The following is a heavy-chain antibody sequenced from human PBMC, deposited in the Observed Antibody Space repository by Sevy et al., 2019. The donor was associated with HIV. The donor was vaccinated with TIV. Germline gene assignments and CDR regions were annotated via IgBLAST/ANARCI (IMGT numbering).Heavy chain of an antibody. CDR2: IYPGDSET. CDR3: ARRRYFQLYDAFDI. Sequence: GASMSFSCKGSGTSFTSSWIGGGRQLPGKGLGWRGIIYPGDSETSSSPSFQGQVTISAEKSITTAYLQWSSLKASDTAMYYCARRRYFQLYDAFDIWGQGTMVTVSS. D-gene: IGHD3-9*01. V-gene: IGHV5-51*01. CDR1: GTSFTSSW. J-gene: IGHJ3*02.